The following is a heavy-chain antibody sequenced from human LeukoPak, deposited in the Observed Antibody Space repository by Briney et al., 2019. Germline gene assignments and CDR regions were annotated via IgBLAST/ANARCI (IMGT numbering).Heavy chain of an antibody. CDR3: ARDGAGSNWQYFDS. J-gene: IGHJ4*02. CDR1: GVSINGFY. CDR2: IYYTGTT. Sequence: SETLSLTCTVSGVSINGFYWSWIRQPPGKGLEWIGYIYYTGTTDYNPSLKSRVTISVDTSNNLLSLKMRSVTAADTAVYYCARDGAGSNWQYFDSWGQGTLVTVSS. D-gene: IGHD6-13*01. V-gene: IGHV4-59*01.